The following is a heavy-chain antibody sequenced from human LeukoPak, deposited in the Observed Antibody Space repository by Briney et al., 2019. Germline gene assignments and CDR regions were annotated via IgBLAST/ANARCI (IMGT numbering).Heavy chain of an antibody. CDR2: IYHSGST. Sequence: SETLSLTCAVSGGSISSGGYSWSWIRQPPGKGLEWIGYIYHSGSTYYNPSPKSRVTISVDRSKNQFSLKLSSVTAADTAVYYCAAGGDGYNYPMDYWGQGTLVTVSS. V-gene: IGHV4-30-2*01. D-gene: IGHD5-24*01. CDR1: GGSISSGGYS. CDR3: AAGGDGYNYPMDY. J-gene: IGHJ4*02.